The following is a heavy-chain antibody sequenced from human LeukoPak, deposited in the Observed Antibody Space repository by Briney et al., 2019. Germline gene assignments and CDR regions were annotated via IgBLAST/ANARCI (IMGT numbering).Heavy chain of an antibody. D-gene: IGHD3-9*01. J-gene: IGHJ4*02. CDR3: AKDGAYYDILTGYPGLYYFDY. CDR1: GFTFSSYA. Sequence: GGSLRLSCAASGFTFSSYAMSWVRQAPGKGLEWVSAISGSGGSTYYADSVKGRFTISRDNSKNTLYLQMNSLRAEDTAVYYCAKDGAYYDILTGYPGLYYFDYWGQGTLVTVSS. CDR2: ISGSGGST. V-gene: IGHV3-23*01.